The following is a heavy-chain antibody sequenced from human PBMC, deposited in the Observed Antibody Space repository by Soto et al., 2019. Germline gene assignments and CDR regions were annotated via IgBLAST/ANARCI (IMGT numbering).Heavy chain of an antibody. CDR1: SGSISSTNW. CDR3: VKEGSGWSYLDH. V-gene: IGHV4-4*02. CDR2: IYHSGSI. Sequence: QVQLQESGPGLVKPSGTLSLSCVVSSGSISSTNWWSWVRQPPGRGLEWIGAIYHSGSINYNPSLRSRAPISVDKSKNQFSLNLISVTAADTAVYFCVKEGSGWSYLDHWGQGILVTVSS. J-gene: IGHJ4*02. D-gene: IGHD6-19*01.